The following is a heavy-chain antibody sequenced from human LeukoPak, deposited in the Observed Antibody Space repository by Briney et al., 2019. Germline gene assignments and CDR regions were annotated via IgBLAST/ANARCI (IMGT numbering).Heavy chain of an antibody. CDR1: GYTFTSYA. CDR3: ARTTQYYYGSGSYYTYYYYYYMDV. CDR2: INTNTGNP. J-gene: IGHJ6*03. V-gene: IGHV7-4-1*02. Sequence: ASVKVSCKASGYTFTSYAMNWVRQAPGQGLEWMGWINTNTGNPTYAQGFTGRFVFSLDTSVSTAYLQISSLKAEDTAVYYCARTTQYYYGSGSYYTYYYYYYMDVWGKGTTVTVSS. D-gene: IGHD3-10*01.